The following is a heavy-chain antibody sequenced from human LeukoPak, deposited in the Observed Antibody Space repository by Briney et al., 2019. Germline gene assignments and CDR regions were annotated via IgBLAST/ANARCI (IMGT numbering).Heavy chain of an antibody. CDR2: IIPIFGIA. D-gene: IGHD5-18*01. V-gene: IGHV1-69*04. CDR1: GGPFSSYA. J-gene: IGHJ5*02. Sequence: SVKVSCKASGGPFSSYAISWVRQAPGQGLEWMGRIIPIFGIANYAQKFQGRVTITADKSTSTAYMELSSLRSEDTAVYYCAREGVDTAMVNGWFDPWGQGTLVTVSS. CDR3: AREGVDTAMVNGWFDP.